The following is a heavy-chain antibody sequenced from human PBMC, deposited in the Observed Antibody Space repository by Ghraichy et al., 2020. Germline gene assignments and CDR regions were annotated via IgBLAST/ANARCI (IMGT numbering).Heavy chain of an antibody. D-gene: IGHD4-17*01. CDR2: IKSDGSEK. CDR1: GFRFSGHW. Sequence: GESLNISCVASGFRFSGHWMSWVRQAPGKGLEWVASIKSDGSEKHYVESVKGRFTISRDNAKSSVSLEMNSLRVEDTAVFYCARDPYGDYKYGGTDYWGQGTLVTVSS. V-gene: IGHV3-7*01. CDR3: ARDPYGDYKYGGTDY. J-gene: IGHJ4*02.